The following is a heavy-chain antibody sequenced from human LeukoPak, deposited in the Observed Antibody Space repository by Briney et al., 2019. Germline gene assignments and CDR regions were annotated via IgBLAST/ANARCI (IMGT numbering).Heavy chain of an antibody. CDR3: ARDVDTAYYFDY. CDR1: GYTFINYG. CDR2: ISGYNGNT. J-gene: IGHJ4*02. D-gene: IGHD5-18*01. Sequence: GASVKVSCKASGYTFINYGISWVRQAPGQGLEWMGWISGYNGNTKYAQKLQGRVTMTRDMSTSTVYMELSSLRSEDTAVYYCARDVDTAYYFDYWGQGTLVTVSS. V-gene: IGHV1-18*01.